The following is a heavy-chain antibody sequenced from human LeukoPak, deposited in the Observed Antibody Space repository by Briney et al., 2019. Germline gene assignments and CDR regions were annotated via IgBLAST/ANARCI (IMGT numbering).Heavy chain of an antibody. D-gene: IGHD2-2*01. CDR3: ARDFKYCSSTSCPGFDY. V-gene: IGHV4-39*01. J-gene: IGHJ4*02. CDR1: GGSISSSSYY. Sequence: SETLSLTCTVSGGSISSSSYYWGWIRQPPGKGLAWIGSIYYSGSTYYNPSLKSRVTISVDTSKNQFSLKLSSVTAADTAVYYCARDFKYCSSTSCPGFDYWGQGTLVTVSS. CDR2: IYYSGST.